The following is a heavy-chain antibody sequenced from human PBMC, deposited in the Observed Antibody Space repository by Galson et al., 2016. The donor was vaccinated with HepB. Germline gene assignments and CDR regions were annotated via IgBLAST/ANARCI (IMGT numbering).Heavy chain of an antibody. CDR3: VRMGIGYYFDY. J-gene: IGHJ4*02. CDR2: IDWDDDK. CDR1: GFSLSTSGMH. D-gene: IGHD3-10*01. V-gene: IGHV2-70*04. Sequence: PALVKPTQTLTLTCTFSGFSLSTSGMHVSWIRQPPGKALEWLARIDWDDDKFYSTSLRTRLTISKDNSKNQVVLTMTNMDPVDTATYYCVRMGIGYYFDYWGQGTLVTVSS.